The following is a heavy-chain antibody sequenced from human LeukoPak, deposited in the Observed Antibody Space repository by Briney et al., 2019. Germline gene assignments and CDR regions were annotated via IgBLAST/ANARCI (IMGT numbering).Heavy chain of an antibody. D-gene: IGHD6-13*01. CDR1: GFTFSSYW. CDR2: IKQDGSEK. J-gene: IGHJ4*02. V-gene: IGHV3-7*03. Sequence: GGSLRLSCAASGFTFSSYWMSWVRQAPGKGPEWVANIKQDGSEKYYVDSVKGRFTISRDNAKNSLYLQMNSLRAEDTALYYCAKDNSSSWYYFDYWGQGTLVTVSS. CDR3: AKDNSSSWYYFDY.